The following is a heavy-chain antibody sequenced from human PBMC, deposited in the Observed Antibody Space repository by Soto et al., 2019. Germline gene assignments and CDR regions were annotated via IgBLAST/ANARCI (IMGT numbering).Heavy chain of an antibody. Sequence: SVKVSCKASGFTFTSSAVQWVRQARGQRLEWIGWIVVGSGNTNYAQKFQERVTITRDMPTSTAYMELSSLRSEDTAVYYCAADPATLIYCAGGVCYMDYSYYGMDVWGQGTTVTVSS. D-gene: IGHD2-8*02. V-gene: IGHV1-58*01. CDR2: IVVGSGNT. J-gene: IGHJ6*02. CDR3: AADPATLIYCAGGVCYMDYSYYGMDV. CDR1: GFTFTSSA.